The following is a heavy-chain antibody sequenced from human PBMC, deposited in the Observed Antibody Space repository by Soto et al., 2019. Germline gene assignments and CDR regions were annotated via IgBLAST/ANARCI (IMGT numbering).Heavy chain of an antibody. CDR3: ARNLVLRYGPTSGMDV. J-gene: IGHJ6*02. V-gene: IGHV1-69*13. CDR2: IIPIFGTA. D-gene: IGHD4-17*01. CDR1: GGTFSSYA. Sequence: GASVKVSCKASGGTFSSYAISWVRQAPGQGLEWMGGIIPIFGTANYAQKFQGRVTITADESTSTAYMELSSLRSEDTAVYYCARNLVLRYGPTSGMDVWGQGTTVTVSS.